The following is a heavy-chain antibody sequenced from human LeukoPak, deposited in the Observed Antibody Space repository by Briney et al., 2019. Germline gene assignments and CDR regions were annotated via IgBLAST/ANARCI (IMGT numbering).Heavy chain of an antibody. CDR3: AKDSLGGF. J-gene: IGHJ4*02. V-gene: IGHV3-23*01. D-gene: IGHD3-16*01. CDR2: ISGSGGST. Sequence: GRSLRLSCAASGFTFSSYAMRWVRQAPGKGRERVSSISGSGGSTYYADSVKGRFTISRDNSENTLYLQMNSVRAEDTAVYYCAKDSLGGFWGQGTLVTVSS. CDR1: GFTFSSYA.